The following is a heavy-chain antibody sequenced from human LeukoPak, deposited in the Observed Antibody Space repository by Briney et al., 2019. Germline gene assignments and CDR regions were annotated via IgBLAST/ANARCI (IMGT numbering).Heavy chain of an antibody. CDR1: GFTFNNYA. J-gene: IGHJ4*02. CDR2: ISGGGYST. V-gene: IGHV3-23*01. D-gene: IGHD6-13*01. Sequence: PGGSLRLSCAASGFTFNNYAMSWVRQAPGKGLEWVSAISGGGYSTYYADSVKGRFTISRDNSKNTMYLQMNCLRAEDTAVYYCAKPDNSWSFDYWGQGTLVTVSS. CDR3: AKPDNSWSFDY.